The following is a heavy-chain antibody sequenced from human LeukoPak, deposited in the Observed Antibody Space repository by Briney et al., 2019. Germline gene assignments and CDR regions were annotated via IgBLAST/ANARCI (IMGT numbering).Heavy chain of an antibody. CDR1: GYTFTGYY. Sequence: GASVNVSCKASGYTFTGYYMHWVRQAPGQGLEWMGWINPNSGGTNYAQKFQGRVTMTRDTSISTAYMELSRLRSDDTAVFYCARGVPLAARGDYWGQGTLVTVSS. CDR3: ARGVPLAARGDY. CDR2: INPNSGGT. V-gene: IGHV1-2*02. D-gene: IGHD6-6*01. J-gene: IGHJ4*02.